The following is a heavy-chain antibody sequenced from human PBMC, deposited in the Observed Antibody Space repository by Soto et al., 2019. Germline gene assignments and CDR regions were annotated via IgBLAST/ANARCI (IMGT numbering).Heavy chain of an antibody. Sequence: PXGSLRLSCTASGFTFSSYWMNWVRQAPGKGLEWVANINQDGSLKQYVGSVKGRITISRGNAKNSLFLQMNSLTAEDTAVYYCASEVAGPFDPWGQGIPVTLSS. V-gene: IGHV3-7*03. CDR1: GFTFSSYW. CDR3: ASEVAGPFDP. J-gene: IGHJ5*02. D-gene: IGHD6-19*01. CDR2: INQDGSLK.